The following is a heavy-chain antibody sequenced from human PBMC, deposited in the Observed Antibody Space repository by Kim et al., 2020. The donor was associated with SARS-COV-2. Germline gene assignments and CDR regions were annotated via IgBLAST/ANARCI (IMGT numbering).Heavy chain of an antibody. V-gene: IGHV1-46*01. CDR3: VRRSSRGDRAFDM. Sequence: TVKFQDRATMTSDTSARTVYMELTSLKSEDTAVYYCVRRSSRGDRAFDMWGQGTMVTVSS. D-gene: IGHD5-18*01. J-gene: IGHJ3*02.